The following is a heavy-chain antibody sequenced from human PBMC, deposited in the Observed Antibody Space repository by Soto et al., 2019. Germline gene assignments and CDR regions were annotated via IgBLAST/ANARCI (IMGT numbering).Heavy chain of an antibody. Sequence: GGSLRLSCAASGFTFSSYGMHWVRQAPGKGLEWVAVIWYDGSNKYYADSVKGRFTISRDNSKNTLYLQMNSLRAEDTAVYYCARDRKVRGSFDYWGQGTLVTVSS. CDR3: ARDRKVRGSFDY. CDR1: GFTFSSYG. J-gene: IGHJ4*02. D-gene: IGHD3-10*01. V-gene: IGHV3-33*01. CDR2: IWYDGSNK.